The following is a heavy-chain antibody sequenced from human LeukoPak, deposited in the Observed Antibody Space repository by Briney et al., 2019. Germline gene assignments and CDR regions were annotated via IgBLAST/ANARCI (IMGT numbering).Heavy chain of an antibody. CDR3: ARDYYDSSGYYPLFDY. CDR1: GGSISSYY. Sequence: KPSETLSLTCTVSGGSISSYYWSWIRQPPGKGLEWIGYIYYSGSTNYNPSLKSRVTMSVDTSKNQFSLKLSSVTAADTAVYYCARDYYDSSGYYPLFDYWGQGTLVTVSS. D-gene: IGHD3-22*01. J-gene: IGHJ4*02. CDR2: IYYSGST. V-gene: IGHV4-59*12.